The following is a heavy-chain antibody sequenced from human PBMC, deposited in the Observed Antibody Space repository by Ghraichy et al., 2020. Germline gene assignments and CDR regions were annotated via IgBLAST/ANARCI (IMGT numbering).Heavy chain of an antibody. CDR3: TTTFSSRDCGGDCPLDAFDI. V-gene: IGHV3-15*01. CDR1: GFTFSNAW. J-gene: IGHJ3*02. CDR2: IKSKTDGGTT. D-gene: IGHD2-21*02. Sequence: GESLNISCAASGFTFSNAWMSWVRQAPGKGLEWVGRIKSKTDGGTTDYAAPVKGRFTISRDDSKNTLYLQMNSLKTEDTAVYYCTTTFSSRDCGGDCPLDAFDIWGQGTMVTVSS.